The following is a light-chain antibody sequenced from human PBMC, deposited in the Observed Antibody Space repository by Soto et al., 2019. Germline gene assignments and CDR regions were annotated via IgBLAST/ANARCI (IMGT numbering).Light chain of an antibody. CDR3: QQYSIWRT. CDR2: AAS. J-gene: IGKJ1*01. V-gene: IGKV3-15*01. CDR1: ESVSTN. Sequence: DRLMTQSPDTLSASPGERVTLSCRASESVSTNLAWYQQKAGQAPRLLIYAASTRATGIPARFSGSGSGTEFTLTISSLQSEDFAVYYCQQYSIWRTFGQGTKVDIK.